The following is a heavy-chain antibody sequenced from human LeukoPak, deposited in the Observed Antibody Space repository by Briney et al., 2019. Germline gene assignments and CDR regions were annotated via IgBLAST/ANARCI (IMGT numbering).Heavy chain of an antibody. D-gene: IGHD3-9*01. Sequence: GGSLRLSCAASGFTFSSYAMSWVRQAPGKGLEWVSAISGSGGSTYYADSVEGRFTISRDNSKTTLYLQMISLRAEDTAIYYCAKDIDILTGYYFDYWGQGTLVTVSS. V-gene: IGHV3-23*01. J-gene: IGHJ4*02. CDR3: AKDIDILTGYYFDY. CDR1: GFTFSSYA. CDR2: ISGSGGST.